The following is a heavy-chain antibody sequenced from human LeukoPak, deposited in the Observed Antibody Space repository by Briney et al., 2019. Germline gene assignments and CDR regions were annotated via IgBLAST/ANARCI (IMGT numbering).Heavy chain of an antibody. CDR2: INHSGST. CDR3: ARASDY. V-gene: IGHV4-34*01. J-gene: IGHJ4*02. CDR1: GGSFSGYY. Sequence: SETLSLTCVLYGGSFSGYYWSWIRQPPGKGLEWIGEINHSGSTNYNPSLKSRVTISVDTSKNQFSLKLSSVTAADTAVYYCARASDYWGQGTLVTVSS.